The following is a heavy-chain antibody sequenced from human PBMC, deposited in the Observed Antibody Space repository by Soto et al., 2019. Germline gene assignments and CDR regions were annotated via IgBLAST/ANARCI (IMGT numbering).Heavy chain of an antibody. CDR3: VRDLDKSLFSSTWFHFDY. V-gene: IGHV3-48*02. Sequence: EVELVESGGGLVQPGGSLRLSCVASGFTFSTYSMNWVRQAPGKGPEWLSYISYSSNTIYYADSVKGRFTISRDNAKNSLYLQMNSLRDEDTAVYYCVRDLDKSLFSSTWFHFDYWGRGTPVTVSS. J-gene: IGHJ4*02. D-gene: IGHD6-13*01. CDR2: ISYSSNTI. CDR1: GFTFSTYS.